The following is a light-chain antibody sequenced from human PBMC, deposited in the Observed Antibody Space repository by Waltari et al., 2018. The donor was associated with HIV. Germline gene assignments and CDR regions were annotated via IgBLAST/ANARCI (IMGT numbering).Light chain of an antibody. J-gene: IGLJ2*01. V-gene: IGLV1-40*01. CDR2: ANI. Sequence: QSVLTQPPSVSGAPGQRVTISCTGSSSNIGAGYDVYWYQQLPGTAPKLLIYANINRPSGVPDRFSGSKSGSSASLAITGLQAEDEAHYYCQSFDSSLTTSGVIFGGGTKLTVL. CDR1: SSNIGAGYD. CDR3: QSFDSSLTTSGVI.